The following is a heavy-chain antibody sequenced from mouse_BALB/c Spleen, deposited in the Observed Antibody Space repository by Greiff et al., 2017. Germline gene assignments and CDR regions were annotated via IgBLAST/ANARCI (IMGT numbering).Heavy chain of an antibody. CDR1: GFSLTGYG. V-gene: IGHV2-9*02. D-gene: IGHD1-1*01. CDR3: AREGGSSPAYAMDY. J-gene: IGHJ4*01. CDR2: IWAGGST. Sequence: VQLVESGPGLVAPSQSLSITCTVSGFSLTGYGVHWVRQPPGKGLEWLGVIWAGGSTNYNSALMSRLSISKDNSKSQVFLKMNSLQTDDTAMYYCAREGGSSPAYAMDYWGQGTSVTVSS.